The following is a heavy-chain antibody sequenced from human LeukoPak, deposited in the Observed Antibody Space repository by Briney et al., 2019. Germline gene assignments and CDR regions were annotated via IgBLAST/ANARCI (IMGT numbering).Heavy chain of an antibody. CDR1: GFTFSSYS. CDR3: TKDLVPMDSVGATLPDY. CDR2: ISAGSDYI. Sequence: GGSLRLSCAASGFTFSSYSMNWVRQAPGKGLEWVSYISAGSDYIYYADSVKGRFTISRDNAKNSLSLQMNSLRAEDTAVYYCTKDLVPMDSVGATLPDYWGQGTLVTVSS. J-gene: IGHJ4*02. V-gene: IGHV3-21*01. D-gene: IGHD1-26*01.